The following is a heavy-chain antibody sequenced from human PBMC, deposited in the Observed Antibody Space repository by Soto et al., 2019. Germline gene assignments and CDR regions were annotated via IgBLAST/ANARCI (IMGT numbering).Heavy chain of an antibody. CDR3: TSSFGVVIIDDALDI. Sequence: GGALRLSCTASGFTFCDYSISWFRQAPGEGLEWVGFIKSKAYGGTTEYAASVKGRFTISRDDSKSIAYLQMNSLKTEDTAVYYCTSSFGVVIIDDALDIWGQGTMVTVSS. CDR2: IKSKAYGGTT. V-gene: IGHV3-49*03. CDR1: GFTFCDYS. D-gene: IGHD3-3*01. J-gene: IGHJ3*02.